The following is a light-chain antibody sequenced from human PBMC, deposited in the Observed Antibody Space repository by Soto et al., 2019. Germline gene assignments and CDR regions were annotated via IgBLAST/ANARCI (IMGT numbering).Light chain of an antibody. Sequence: QSVLTQPASVSGSPGQSITISCTGTSSDVGGYNYVSWYQQHPGKAPKLMIYDVSNRPSGVSNRFSGSKSGNTASLTISGLQAEDEADYYCSSYTSSSTLNDVVFGGGTKL. J-gene: IGLJ2*01. CDR3: SSYTSSSTLNDVV. V-gene: IGLV2-14*01. CDR1: SSDVGGYNY. CDR2: DVS.